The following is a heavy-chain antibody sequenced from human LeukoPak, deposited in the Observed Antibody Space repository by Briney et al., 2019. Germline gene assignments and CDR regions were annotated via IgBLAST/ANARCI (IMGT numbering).Heavy chain of an antibody. V-gene: IGHV1-18*01. CDR2: ISAYNGNT. J-gene: IGHJ3*02. D-gene: IGHD3-3*01. Sequence: ASVKVSCKASGYTFTSYGISWVRQAPGQGLEWMGWISAYNGNTNYAQKLQGRVTMTTDTSTSTAYMELRSLRSDDTAVYYCASSRMTIYGVVNDAFDIWGQGTMVTVSS. CDR1: GYTFTSYG. CDR3: ASSRMTIYGVVNDAFDI.